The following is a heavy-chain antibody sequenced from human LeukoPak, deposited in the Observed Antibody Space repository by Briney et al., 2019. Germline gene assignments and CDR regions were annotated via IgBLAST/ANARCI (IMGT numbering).Heavy chain of an antibody. CDR1: GFTFSSYG. Sequence: GGSLRLSCAPSGFTFSSYGMHWVRQAPGKGLEWVAFIRHDGSDEHYADSVKGRFTISRDNSKDTLYLQMNNLGAEDTAVYYCAKDLELALFDYWGQGTLVTVSS. CDR3: AKDLELALFDY. V-gene: IGHV3-30*02. J-gene: IGHJ4*02. CDR2: IRHDGSDE. D-gene: IGHD1-26*01.